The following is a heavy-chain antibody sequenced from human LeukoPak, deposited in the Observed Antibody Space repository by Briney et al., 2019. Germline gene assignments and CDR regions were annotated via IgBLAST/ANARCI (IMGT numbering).Heavy chain of an antibody. V-gene: IGHV4-30-4*01. D-gene: IGHD3-10*01. CDR2: IYYSGST. J-gene: IGHJ3*02. Sequence: SETLSLTGTVSGGSISSGDYYWSWIRQPPGKGLEWIGYIYYSGSTYYNPSLKSRVTISVDTSKNQFSLKLSSVTAADTAVYYCARASLGSGSYHAFDIWGQGTMVTVSS. CDR1: GGSISSGDYY. CDR3: ARASLGSGSYHAFDI.